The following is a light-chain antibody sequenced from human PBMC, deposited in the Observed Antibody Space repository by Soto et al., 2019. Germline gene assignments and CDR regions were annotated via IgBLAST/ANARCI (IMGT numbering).Light chain of an antibody. V-gene: IGKV3-20*01. CDR3: HQFGASPQT. J-gene: IGKJ1*01. CDR2: GTS. CDR1: QSLSVSY. Sequence: EIVLTQSPGTLSLSPGDRATLSCRASQSLSVSYIAWYQQRPGQAPRLLIYGTSTRATGIPDRFSGSGSGTDFALAISRLEPEDFAVYYCHQFGASPQTFGQGTPVDI.